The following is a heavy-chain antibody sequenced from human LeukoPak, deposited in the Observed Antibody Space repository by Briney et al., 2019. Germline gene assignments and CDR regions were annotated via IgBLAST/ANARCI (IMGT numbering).Heavy chain of an antibody. J-gene: IGHJ4*02. CDR3: AKSEYSSSSPDY. CDR2: IKPDGSEK. D-gene: IGHD6-6*01. CDR1: GFTFSTYW. V-gene: IGHV3-7*01. Sequence: GGSLRLSCAASGFTFSTYWMTWVRQAPGKGLECVANIKPDGSEKYYVDSVEGRFTISRDNAKNSLYLQMNSLRAEDTALYYCAKSEYSSSSPDYWGQGTLVTVSS.